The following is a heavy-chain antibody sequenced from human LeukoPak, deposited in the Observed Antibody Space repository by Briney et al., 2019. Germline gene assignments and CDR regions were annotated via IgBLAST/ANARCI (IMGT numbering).Heavy chain of an antibody. D-gene: IGHD3-9*01. CDR2: IYSGGAT. Sequence: GGSLRLSFAASGITVSTNYMSWVRQAPGKGLEWVSIIYSGGATFYADSVKGRFTISRENSKNTLWLQMNSLRAEDTAVYYCARLHYDVLTGPFDYWGQGTLVTVSS. J-gene: IGHJ4*02. CDR1: GITVSTNY. CDR3: ARLHYDVLTGPFDY. V-gene: IGHV3-66*04.